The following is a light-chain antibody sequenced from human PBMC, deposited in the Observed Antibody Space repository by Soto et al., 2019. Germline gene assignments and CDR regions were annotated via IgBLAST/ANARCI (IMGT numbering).Light chain of an antibody. V-gene: IGKV1-8*01. Sequence: AIRMTQSPSSFSASTGDRVTITCRASQGISSYLAWYQQKPGKAPKLLIYAASTLQSGVPSRFSGSGSGTDFTLTISCLQSEDFAVYYCQQYNFWPLTFGGGTKVEIK. CDR3: QQYNFWPLT. J-gene: IGKJ4*01. CDR1: QGISSY. CDR2: AAS.